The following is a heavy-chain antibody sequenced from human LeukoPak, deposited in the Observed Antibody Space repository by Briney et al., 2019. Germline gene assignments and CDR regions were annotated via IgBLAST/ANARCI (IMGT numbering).Heavy chain of an antibody. J-gene: IGHJ4*02. Sequence: SGGSLRLSCAASGLTFSSYAMSWVRQAPGKGLEWVSAISGSGGSTYYADSVKGRFTISRDNSKNTLYLQMNSLRAEDTAVYYCAKGSIVVVVAAPSDYWGQGTLVTVSS. CDR2: ISGSGGST. CDR1: GLTFSSYA. V-gene: IGHV3-23*01. CDR3: AKGSIVVVVAAPSDY. D-gene: IGHD2-15*01.